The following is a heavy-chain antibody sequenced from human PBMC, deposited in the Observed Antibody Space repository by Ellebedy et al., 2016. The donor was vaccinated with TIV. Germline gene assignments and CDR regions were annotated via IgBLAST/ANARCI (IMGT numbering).Heavy chain of an antibody. D-gene: IGHD2-15*01. V-gene: IGHV4-39*07. CDR1: GGSISSSRFF. CDR3: ARQREYCSGGSCYFDY. J-gene: IGHJ4*02. CDR2: IYYSGST. Sequence: SETLSLTCTVSGGSISSSRFFWGWIRQPPGKGLEWIGKIYYSGSTYYNPSLKSRVTMSVDTSKNQFSLQLNSVTSADTAVYYCARQREYCSGGSCYFDYWGQGTLVTVSS.